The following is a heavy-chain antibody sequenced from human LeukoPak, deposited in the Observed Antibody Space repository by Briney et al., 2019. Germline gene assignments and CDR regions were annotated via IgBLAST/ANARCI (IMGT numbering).Heavy chain of an antibody. V-gene: IGHV3-23*01. Sequence: GGSLRLSCAASGFTFSSFAMSWVRLAPGKGLEWVSAISGSGDGTFYADSVKGRFTISRDKSKNTLYLQMNSLRAEDTAVYYCAKCVDWVFGSTTCPLGYWGQGTLVTVSS. CDR3: AKCVDWVFGSTTCPLGY. CDR1: GFTFSSFA. CDR2: ISGSGDGT. J-gene: IGHJ4*02. D-gene: IGHD6-13*01.